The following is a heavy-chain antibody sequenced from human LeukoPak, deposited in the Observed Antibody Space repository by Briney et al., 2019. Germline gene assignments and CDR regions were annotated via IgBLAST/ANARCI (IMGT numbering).Heavy chain of an antibody. V-gene: IGHV1-69*04. J-gene: IGHJ4*02. Sequence: SVKVSCKASGGTFSSYAISWVRQAPGQGLEWMGRIIPILGIANYAQKFQGRVTITRNTSISTAYMELSSLRSEDTAVYYCARGMDDFWSGYHFDYWGQGTLVTVSS. CDR1: GGTFSSYA. CDR2: IIPILGIA. D-gene: IGHD3-3*01. CDR3: ARGMDDFWSGYHFDY.